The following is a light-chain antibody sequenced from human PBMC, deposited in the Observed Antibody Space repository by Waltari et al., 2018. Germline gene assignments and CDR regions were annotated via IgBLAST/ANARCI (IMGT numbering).Light chain of an antibody. J-gene: IGKJ1*01. CDR3: QQYGSSPPT. CDR1: QSVTSSY. V-gene: IGKV3-20*01. CDR2: SAS. Sequence: EIVLTQSPGTLSLSPGERVTLSCRASQSVTSSYLACYQQKPGQAPWLLIYSASNRATGIPDRFSGSGSGTDFTLTISRLEPEDFAVYCCQQYGSSPPTFGQGTKVEIK.